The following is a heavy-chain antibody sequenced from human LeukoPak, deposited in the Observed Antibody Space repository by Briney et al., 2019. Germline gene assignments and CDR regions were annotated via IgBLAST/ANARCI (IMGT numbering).Heavy chain of an antibody. D-gene: IGHD3-22*01. Sequence: ASVRVSCKASGGTFSSYAISGVRQAPGQGVEWVGRIIPILGIANYAQKFQGRVTITADKSTSTAYMELSSLRSEDTAVYYCARVHLYDSSGYYDYWGQGTLVTVSS. J-gene: IGHJ4*02. V-gene: IGHV1-69*04. CDR2: IIPILGIA. CDR1: GGTFSSYA. CDR3: ARVHLYDSSGYYDY.